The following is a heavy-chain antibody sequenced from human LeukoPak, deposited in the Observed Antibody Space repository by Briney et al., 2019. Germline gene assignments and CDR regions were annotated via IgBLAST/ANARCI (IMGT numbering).Heavy chain of an antibody. V-gene: IGHV1-2*04. D-gene: IGHD3-9*01. CDR1: GYTFTGYY. J-gene: IGHJ4*02. CDR3: ARADILTGPLDY. Sequence: ASVTVSCTASGYTFTGYYMHWVRQAPGQGLEWMGWINPNSGGTNYAQKFQGWVTMTRDTSISTAYMELSRLRSDDTAVYYCARADILTGPLDYWGQGTLVTVSS. CDR2: INPNSGGT.